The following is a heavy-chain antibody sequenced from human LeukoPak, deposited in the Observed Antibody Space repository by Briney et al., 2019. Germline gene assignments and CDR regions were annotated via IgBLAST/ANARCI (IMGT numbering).Heavy chain of an antibody. CDR3: ARGPPLEWLLLLVFYYGMDV. D-gene: IGHD3-3*01. V-gene: IGHV1-2*02. CDR2: INPNSGGT. CDR1: GYTFTSYD. J-gene: IGHJ6*02. Sequence: ASVKVSCKASGYTFTSYDINWVRQATGQGLEWMGWINPNSGGTNYAQKFQGRVTMTRDTSISTAYMELSRLRSDDTAVYYCARGPPLEWLLLLVFYYGMDVWGQGTTVTVSS.